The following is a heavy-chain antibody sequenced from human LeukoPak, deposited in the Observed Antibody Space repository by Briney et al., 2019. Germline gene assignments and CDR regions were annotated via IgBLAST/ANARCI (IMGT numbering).Heavy chain of an antibody. D-gene: IGHD6-19*01. Sequence: ASVKVSCKASGGSFINYAFSWVRQAPGQGLEWMGGIIPIFGTSSYAQKFQGRLTIAADKSTSTAYMELTGLRSEDTAMYYCASYSSGWLSLFFDYWGQGTLVTVSS. V-gene: IGHV1-69*06. CDR1: GGSFINYA. CDR2: IIPIFGTS. CDR3: ASYSSGWLSLFFDY. J-gene: IGHJ4*02.